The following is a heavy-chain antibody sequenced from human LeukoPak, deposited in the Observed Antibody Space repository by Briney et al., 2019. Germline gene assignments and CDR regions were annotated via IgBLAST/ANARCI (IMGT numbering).Heavy chain of an antibody. J-gene: IGHJ3*02. Sequence: PGGSLRLSCAASGFTFSSYCMNWVRQAPGKGREWVSSISSSSSYIYYADSVKGRFSTSRDNAKTSLYLQMSSLRAEDTAVYYCARAGSNPFDIGGPGTMGTVS. CDR1: GFTFSSYC. D-gene: IGHD3-10*01. CDR3: ARAGSNPFDI. V-gene: IGHV3-21*01. CDR2: ISSSSSYI.